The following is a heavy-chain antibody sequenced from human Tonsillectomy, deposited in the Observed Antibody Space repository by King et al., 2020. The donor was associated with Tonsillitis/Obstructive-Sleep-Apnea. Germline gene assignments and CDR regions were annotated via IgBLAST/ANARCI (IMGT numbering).Heavy chain of an antibody. D-gene: IGHD2-2*03. Sequence: VQLVESGGGLVQPGGSLRLSCAASGFTFSSYWMSWVRQAPGKGLEWMANIKQDGSEKYYVDSVKGRFTISRDNAKNSLYLQMNSLRAEDTAVYYCARVGDCTVTSGDSSTFDIWGQGRMGTVSS. V-gene: IGHV3-7*01. CDR1: GFTFSSYW. J-gene: IGHJ3*02. CDR3: ARVGDCTVTSGDSSTFDI. CDR2: IKQDGSEK.